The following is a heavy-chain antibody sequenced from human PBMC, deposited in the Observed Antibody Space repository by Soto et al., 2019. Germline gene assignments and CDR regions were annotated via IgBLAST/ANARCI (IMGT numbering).Heavy chain of an antibody. CDR2: IIPIFGTA. Sequence: QVQLVQSGAEVKKPGSSVKVSCKASGGTFSSYAISWVRQAPGQGREWMGGIIPIFGTANYAQKFQGRVTITADESTSTAYMELSSLRSEDTAVYYCARVGRGSPLKYYFDYWGQGTLVTVSS. CDR1: GGTFSSYA. V-gene: IGHV1-69*12. D-gene: IGHD3-16*02. CDR3: ARVGRGSPLKYYFDY. J-gene: IGHJ4*02.